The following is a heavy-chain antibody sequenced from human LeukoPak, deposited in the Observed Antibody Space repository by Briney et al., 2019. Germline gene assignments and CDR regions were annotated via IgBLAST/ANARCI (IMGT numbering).Heavy chain of an antibody. J-gene: IGHJ4*02. Sequence: PSETLSLTCTVSGGSISSGSYYWGWIRQPPGKGLERIGNIYYSGSTYYNPSLKSRVTISVDTSKNQFSLKLSSVTAADTAVYYCARRSAGNHRNLNFDFWGQGTLVTVSS. CDR2: IYYSGST. CDR3: ARRSAGNHRNLNFDF. V-gene: IGHV4-39*01. D-gene: IGHD6-13*01. CDR1: GGSISSGSYY.